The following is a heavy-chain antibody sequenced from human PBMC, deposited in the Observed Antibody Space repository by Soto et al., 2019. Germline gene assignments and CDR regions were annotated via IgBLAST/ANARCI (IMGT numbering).Heavy chain of an antibody. CDR1: GDSISSSNYY. V-gene: IGHV4-39*01. J-gene: IGHJ4*02. CDR3: ARLWTYYYDSSGYEYFDY. D-gene: IGHD3-22*01. Sequence: SETLSLTCTVSGDSISSSNYYWGWIRQPPGKGLEWIANIYYSGTTYCNPPLKSRVAISVDTSKNQFSLKLSSVTAADTAVYYCARLWTYYYDSSGYEYFDYWGQGTLVTVSS. CDR2: IYYSGTT.